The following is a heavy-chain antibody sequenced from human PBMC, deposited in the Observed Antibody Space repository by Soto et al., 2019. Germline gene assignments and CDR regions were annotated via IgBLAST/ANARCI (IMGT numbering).Heavy chain of an antibody. V-gene: IGHV3-30-3*01. J-gene: IGHJ6*02. CDR2: ISYDGSNK. D-gene: IGHD2-2*01. Sequence: GGSLRLSCAASGFTFSSYAMHWVRQAPGKGLEWVAVISYDGSNKYFADSVKGRFTISRDNSKNTLYLQMNSLRAEDTAVYYCARGQDIVVVPAAIGYYYYGMDVWGQGTTVTVSS. CDR3: ARGQDIVVVPAAIGYYYYGMDV. CDR1: GFTFSSYA.